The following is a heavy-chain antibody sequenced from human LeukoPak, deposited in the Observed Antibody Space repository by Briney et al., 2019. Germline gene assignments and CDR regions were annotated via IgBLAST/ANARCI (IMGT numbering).Heavy chain of an antibody. CDR3: AKDFRDGYNHPSDYFDS. V-gene: IGHV3-30*04. D-gene: IGHD5-24*01. J-gene: IGHJ4*02. CDR1: GFTFTSYA. Sequence: PGGSLRLSCAASGFTFTSYAMHWVRQAPGKGLEWVAGISYDGSSEYYADSVQGGFTVARDNSKNTMYLQMNSRRPEDTAVYYCAKDFRDGYNHPSDYFDSWGQGTLVTVSS. CDR2: ISYDGSSE.